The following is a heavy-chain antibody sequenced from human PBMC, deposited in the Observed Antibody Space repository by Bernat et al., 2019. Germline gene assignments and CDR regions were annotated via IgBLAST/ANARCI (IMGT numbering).Heavy chain of an antibody. CDR3: ARGGIWYEYYYYYMDV. Sequence: QVQLQQWGAGLLKPSETLSLTCAVYGGSFSGYYWSWIRQPPGKGLEWIGEINHSGSTNYNPSLKSRVTISVDTSKNQFSLKLSSVTAVDTAVYYCARGGIWYEYYYYYMDVWGKGTTVTVSS. CDR1: GGSFSGYY. V-gene: IGHV4-34*01. CDR2: INHSGST. J-gene: IGHJ6*03. D-gene: IGHD6-13*01.